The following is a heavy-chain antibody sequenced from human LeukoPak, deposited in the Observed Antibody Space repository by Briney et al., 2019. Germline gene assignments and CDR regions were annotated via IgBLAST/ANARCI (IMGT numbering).Heavy chain of an antibody. Sequence: SQTLSLTCTVSGGSISSGGYYWSWIRQHPGKGLEWIGYIYYSGSTYYNPSLKSRVTISVDTSKNQFSLKLSSVTAADTAVYYCARYGSGTNPPFDYWGQGTLVTVSS. D-gene: IGHD3-10*01. V-gene: IGHV4-31*03. CDR3: ARYGSGTNPPFDY. CDR2: IYYSGST. CDR1: GGSISSGGYY. J-gene: IGHJ4*02.